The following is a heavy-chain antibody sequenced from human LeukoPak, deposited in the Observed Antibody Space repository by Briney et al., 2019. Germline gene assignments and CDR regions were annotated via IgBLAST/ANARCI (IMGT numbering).Heavy chain of an antibody. CDR3: ARERTIWAGFPLDF. Sequence: GGSLRLSCAASGFTFSNYGMHWVRQAPGKGLEWVAVIWYDGTNKYYADSVKGRFTISRDNSKNILYLQMDSLRDEDTAVYYCARERTIWAGFPLDFLGQGSLVTVTS. D-gene: IGHD3/OR15-3a*01. CDR2: IWYDGTNK. J-gene: IGHJ4*02. V-gene: IGHV3-33*01. CDR1: GFTFSNYG.